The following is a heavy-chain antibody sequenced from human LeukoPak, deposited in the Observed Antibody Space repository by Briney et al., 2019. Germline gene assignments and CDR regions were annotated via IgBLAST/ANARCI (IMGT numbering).Heavy chain of an antibody. CDR3: VRLVGNSWLDY. D-gene: IGHD6-13*01. V-gene: IGHV6-1*01. CDR1: GDDVSTNKAT. CDR2: TYYRSQWYN. J-gene: IGHJ4*02. Sequence: SQTLSLTCAISGDDVSTNKATWNSTRQSPSRGLEWLGRTYYRSQWYNDYAVSVKSRITITPDTSTNQFSLHLNSVTPDDTAVYYCVRLVGNSWLDYWGQGTLVTVSS.